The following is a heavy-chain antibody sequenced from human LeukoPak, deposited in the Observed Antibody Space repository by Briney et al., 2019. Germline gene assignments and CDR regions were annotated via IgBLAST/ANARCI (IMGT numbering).Heavy chain of an antibody. CDR2: IIPIFGTA. J-gene: IGHJ4*02. D-gene: IGHD1-26*01. V-gene: IGHV1-69*05. Sequence: ASVKVSCKASGGTFSSYAISWVRQAPGQGLEWMGGIIPIFGTANYAQKFQGRVTITTDESTSTAYMELSSLRSEDTAVYYCARVPSGSYLGNFDYWGQGTLVTVSS. CDR3: ARVPSGSYLGNFDY. CDR1: GGTFSSYA.